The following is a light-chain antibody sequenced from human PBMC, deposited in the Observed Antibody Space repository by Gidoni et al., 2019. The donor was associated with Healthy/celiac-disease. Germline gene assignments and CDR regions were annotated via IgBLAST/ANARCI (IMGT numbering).Light chain of an antibody. V-gene: IGLV1-44*01. CDR3: AAWDDSLNGPV. J-gene: IGLJ1*01. CDR2: SNN. CDR1: SSNIGSNT. Sequence: LTQPPSASGTPGQRVTISCSGSSSNIGSNTVNWYQQLPGTAPKLLIYSNNQRPSGVPDRFSGSKSGTSASLAISGLQSGDEADYYCAAWDDSLNGPVFGTGTKVTVL.